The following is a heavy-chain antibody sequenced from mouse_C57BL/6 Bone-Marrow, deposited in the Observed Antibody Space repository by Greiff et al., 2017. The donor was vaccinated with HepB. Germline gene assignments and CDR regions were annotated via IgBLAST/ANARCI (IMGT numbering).Heavy chain of an antibody. V-gene: IGHV1-22*01. J-gene: IGHJ2*01. CDR1: GYTFTDYN. Sequence: VQLQQSGPELVKPGASVKMSCKASGYTFTDYNMHWVKQSHGKSLEWIGYINPNNGGTSYNQRFKGKATLTVNKSSSTAYMELRSLTSEDSAVYYCARRLYYYGSSYDYWGQGTTLTVSS. D-gene: IGHD1-1*01. CDR3: ARRLYYYGSSYDY. CDR2: INPNNGGT.